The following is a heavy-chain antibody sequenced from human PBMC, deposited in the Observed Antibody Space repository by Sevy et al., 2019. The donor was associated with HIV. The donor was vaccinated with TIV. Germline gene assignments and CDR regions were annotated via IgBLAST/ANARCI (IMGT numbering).Heavy chain of an antibody. CDR3: VPGGPVAGRYFFY. V-gene: IGHV3-48*03. J-gene: IGHJ4*02. Sequence: GGSLRLSCAASGFTFQSYEMNWVRQAPGKGLEWVSYISGRGPIIYYADSVKGRFTISRDDARYSLSLQMDSLRAEDTAVYFCVPGGPVAGRYFFYWGRRTLVTVSS. D-gene: IGHD6-19*01. CDR1: GFTFQSYE. CDR2: ISGRGPII.